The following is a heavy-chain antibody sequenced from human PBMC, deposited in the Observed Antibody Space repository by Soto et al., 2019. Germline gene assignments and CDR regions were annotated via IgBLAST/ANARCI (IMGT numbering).Heavy chain of an antibody. V-gene: IGHV3-30*03. CDR3: XXXXYYFDY. CDR2: ISYDGSDK. CDR1: GFPFTSYG. J-gene: IGHJ4*02. Sequence: QVQLVESGGGVVQPGRSLRLSCAASGFPFTSYGMHWVREGPDKGLEWVAIISYDGSDKYYADSVKGRFTISRDNXXXXXXXXXXXXXXXXXXXXXXXXXXYYFDYLGQGTLVIVSS.